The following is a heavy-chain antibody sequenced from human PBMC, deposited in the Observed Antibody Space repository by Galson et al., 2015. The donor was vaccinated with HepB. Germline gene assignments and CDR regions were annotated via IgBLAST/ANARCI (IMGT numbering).Heavy chain of an antibody. D-gene: IGHD2-2*01. CDR1: GSTFTDYY. J-gene: IGHJ6*02. CDR2: IDPSFGDT. V-gene: IGHV1-2*02. CDR3: ARQYHVTLSYYYALDV. Sequence: SVKVSCKASGSTFTDYYVHWVRQAPGQGLEWVGWIDPSFGDTKYAQKFQGKVTMTRDTSINTVYMEVSGLRSDDTAVYYCARQYHVTLSYYYALDVWGQGTTVTVSS.